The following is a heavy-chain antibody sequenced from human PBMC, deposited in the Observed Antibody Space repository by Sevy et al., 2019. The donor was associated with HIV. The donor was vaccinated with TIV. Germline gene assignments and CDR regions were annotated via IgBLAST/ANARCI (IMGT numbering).Heavy chain of an antibody. Sequence: ASVTVSCKVSGYTLSKLSMHWVRQAPGKGLEWMGGFHEDGESMYAQKFQGRVTMTEDTSTDTAYMELSSLRSEDTAVYYCATDIVVGRDYWGQGTLVTVSS. CDR1: GYTLSKLS. V-gene: IGHV1-24*01. CDR2: FHEDGES. D-gene: IGHD2-2*01. CDR3: ATDIVVGRDY. J-gene: IGHJ4*02.